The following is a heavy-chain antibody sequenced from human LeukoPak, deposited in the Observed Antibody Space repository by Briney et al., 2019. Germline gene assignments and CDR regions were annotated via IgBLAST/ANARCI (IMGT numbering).Heavy chain of an antibody. CDR1: GFTVSSNY. CDR2: IYSGGST. D-gene: IGHD3-10*01. CDR3: ARENGSGSYYSSFDY. J-gene: IGHJ4*02. V-gene: IGHV3-66*01. Sequence: GGSLRLSCAASGFTVSSNYMSRVRQAPGKGLEWVSVIYSGGSTYYADSVKGRFTISRDNSKNTLYLQMNSLRAEDTAVYYCARENGSGSYYSSFDYWGQGTLVTVSS.